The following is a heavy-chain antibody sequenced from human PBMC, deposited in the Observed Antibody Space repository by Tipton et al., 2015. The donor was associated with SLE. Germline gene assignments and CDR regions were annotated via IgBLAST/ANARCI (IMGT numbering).Heavy chain of an antibody. CDR2: IHHSGNT. D-gene: IGHD3-10*01. V-gene: IGHV4-38-2*02. CDR3: AREGGYAGSGSYGTV. J-gene: IGHJ6*02. CDR1: AYSISTGYH. Sequence: TLSLTCAVSAYSISTGYHWGWIRQPPGTGLEWIASIHHSGNTYYNPSLKSRVTISVDTSKNQFSLELNSVTAADTAVYFCAREGGYAGSGSYGTVWGQGTTVTVSS.